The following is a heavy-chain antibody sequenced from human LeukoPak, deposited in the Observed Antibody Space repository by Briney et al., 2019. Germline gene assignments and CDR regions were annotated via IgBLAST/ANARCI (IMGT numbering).Heavy chain of an antibody. CDR3: ARDEGSDYRGNANYYYYGMDV. J-gene: IGHJ6*02. CDR2: IIPVLGIA. D-gene: IGHD4-23*01. CDR1: GYTFTSYY. V-gene: IGHV1-69*04. Sequence: SVKVSCKASGYTFTSYYTHWVRQAPGQGLEWMGRIIPVLGIANYAQKFQGRVTITADKSTSTAYMELSSLRSEDTAVYYCARDEGSDYRGNANYYYYGMDVWGQGTTVTVSS.